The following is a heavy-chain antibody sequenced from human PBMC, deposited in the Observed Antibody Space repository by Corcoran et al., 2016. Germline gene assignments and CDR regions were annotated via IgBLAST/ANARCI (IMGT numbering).Heavy chain of an antibody. CDR3: ARGGGWSSGRFRAFGF. Sequence: EVQLVESGGGLVQPGGSLRLSCAASGFAFSTYWMHWVRQVPGKGLMWVSRITGDGSDTTYAASVKGRFTISRDNAENKLYLQMDSLRAEDTAVYYCARGGGWSSGRFRAFGFWGQGTMVTVSS. CDR1: GFAFSTYW. D-gene: IGHD6-25*01. V-gene: IGHV3-74*03. J-gene: IGHJ3*01. CDR2: ITGDGSDT.